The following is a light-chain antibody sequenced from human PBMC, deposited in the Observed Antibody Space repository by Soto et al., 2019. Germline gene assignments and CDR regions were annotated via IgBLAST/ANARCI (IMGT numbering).Light chain of an antibody. J-gene: IGKJ1*01. CDR1: QSISSY. CDR3: QHSYSTLWT. V-gene: IGKV1-39*01. Sequence: DIQMTQSPSSLSASVGDRVTITCRASQSISSYLNWYQQKPGKAPKLLIYAASSLQGGVPSRFSGSGSGTDFTLTISSLQPEDFATYYCQHSYSTLWTFGQGTKVDI. CDR2: AAS.